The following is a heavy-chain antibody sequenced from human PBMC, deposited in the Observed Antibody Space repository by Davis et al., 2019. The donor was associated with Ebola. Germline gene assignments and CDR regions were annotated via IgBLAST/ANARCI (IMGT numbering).Heavy chain of an antibody. V-gene: IGHV4-59*08. CDR1: GGSIGGYY. CDR2: MFSSGST. D-gene: IGHD1-26*01. J-gene: IGHJ4*02. CDR3: ARAGGYWVYYYFDY. Sequence: SETLSLTCTVSGGSIGGYYWNWIRQPPGKGLEWIGYMFSSGSTNINPSLKSRVSLSVDKSKNQFSLKLTSVTAADTAVYYCARAGGYWVYYYFDYWGQGTLVTVSS.